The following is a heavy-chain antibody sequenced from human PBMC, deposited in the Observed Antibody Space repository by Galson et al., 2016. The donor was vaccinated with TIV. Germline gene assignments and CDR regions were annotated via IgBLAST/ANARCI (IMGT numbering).Heavy chain of an antibody. J-gene: IGHJ4*02. CDR3: ARDVRGTWTNMDQ. CDR1: GYTFTNYG. CDR2: IGTYNGDR. D-gene: IGHD1/OR15-1a*01. V-gene: IGHV1-18*01. Sequence: SVKVSCKASGYTFTNYGISWVRQAPGQGLEWMGWIGTYNGDRRYAQKFQDRVTMTIDTSTSTAYLEVRSLRSDDTAVYYRARDVRGTWTNMDQWGQGTLVTVSS.